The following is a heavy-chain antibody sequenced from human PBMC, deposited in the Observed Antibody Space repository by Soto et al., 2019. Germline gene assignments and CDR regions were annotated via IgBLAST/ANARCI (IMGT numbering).Heavy chain of an antibody. J-gene: IGHJ3*02. CDR3: ASHLNRNATRTSAFDI. CDR1: GYTFTSYA. CDR2: INAGNGNT. Sequence: ASVKVSCKASGYTFTSYAMHLVRQAPGQRLEWMGWINAGNGNTKYSQKFQGRVTITRDTSASTAYMELSSLRSEDTAVYYCASHLNRNATRTSAFDIWGQGTVVTVS. D-gene: IGHD2-15*01. V-gene: IGHV1-3*01.